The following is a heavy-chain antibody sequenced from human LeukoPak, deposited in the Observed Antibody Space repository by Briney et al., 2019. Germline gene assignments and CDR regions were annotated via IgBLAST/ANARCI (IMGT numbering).Heavy chain of an antibody. D-gene: IGHD7-27*01. J-gene: IGHJ4*02. CDR2: ISSSGSTI. CDR1: GFTFSDYY. V-gene: IGHV3-11*01. CDR3: ARVNKWGFDFDY. Sequence: GSLGLSCAASGFTFSDYYMSWIRQAPGKGLEWVSYISSSGSTIYYADSVKGRFTISRDNAKNSLYLQMNSLRAEDTAVYYCARVNKWGFDFDYWGQGTLVTVSS.